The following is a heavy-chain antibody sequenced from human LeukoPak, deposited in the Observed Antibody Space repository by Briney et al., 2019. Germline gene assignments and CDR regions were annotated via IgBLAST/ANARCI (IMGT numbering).Heavy chain of an antibody. D-gene: IGHD3-10*01. Sequence: GESLKISFKGSGYSFTSYWIGWVRQMPGKGLEWMGIIYPGDSDTRYSPSFQGQVTISADKSISTAYLQWSSLKASDTAMYYCARVYYYGSGSYYNGGFDYWGQGTLVTVSS. CDR3: ARVYYYGSGSYYNGGFDY. J-gene: IGHJ4*02. CDR1: GYSFTSYW. V-gene: IGHV5-51*01. CDR2: IYPGDSDT.